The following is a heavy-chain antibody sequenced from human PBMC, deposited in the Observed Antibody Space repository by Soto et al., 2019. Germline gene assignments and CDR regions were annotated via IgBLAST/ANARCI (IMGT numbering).Heavy chain of an antibody. J-gene: IGHJ4*02. D-gene: IGHD6-13*01. Sequence: QVQLVESGGGVVQPGRSLRLSCVASGFTFSSYAMQWVRQAPGKGLEWVAVVSKDGDTKYYADSVKGRFTISRDSSKNNLYLQMNSLRAEDTAVYYCAKDAAAAGTFDYWGQGTLVTVSS. V-gene: IGHV3-30*18. CDR3: AKDAAAAGTFDY. CDR1: GFTFSSYA. CDR2: VSKDGDTK.